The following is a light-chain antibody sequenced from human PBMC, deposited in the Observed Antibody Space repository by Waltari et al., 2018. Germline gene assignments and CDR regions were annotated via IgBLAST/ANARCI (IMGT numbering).Light chain of an antibody. V-gene: IGLV3-10*01. Sequence: SYELTQTPSVSVSPGQTATITCSGPELTRTYAYWFQQKSGQAPRLVIYEDTKRPSGIPERFSGSSSGTVATLTITGAQVDDEADYYCYSSDSTGLRVFGGGTTVVVL. CDR2: EDT. CDR1: ELTRTY. J-gene: IGLJ1*01. CDR3: YSSDSTGLRV.